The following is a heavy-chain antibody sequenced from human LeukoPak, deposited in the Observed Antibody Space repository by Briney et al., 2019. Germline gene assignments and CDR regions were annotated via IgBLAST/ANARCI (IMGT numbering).Heavy chain of an antibody. CDR3: AREPLGSYGFWSGYSSDRREIDY. V-gene: IGHV1-18*01. Sequence: ASVKVSCKASGYTFTSYGISWVRQAPGQGLEWMGWISAYNGNTNYAQKLQGRVTMTTDTSTSTAYMELRSLRSDDTAVYYCAREPLGSYGFWSGYSSDRREIDYWGQGTLVTVSS. CDR1: GYTFTSYG. CDR2: ISAYNGNT. J-gene: IGHJ4*02. D-gene: IGHD3-3*01.